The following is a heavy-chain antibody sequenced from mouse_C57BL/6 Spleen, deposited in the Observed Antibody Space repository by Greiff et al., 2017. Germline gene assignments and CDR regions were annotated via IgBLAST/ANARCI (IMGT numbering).Heavy chain of an antibody. CDR2: IDPSDSET. J-gene: IGHJ4*01. V-gene: IGHV1-52*01. D-gene: IGHD1-1*01. Sequence: QVHVKQPGAELVRPGSSVKLSCKASGYTFTSYWMHWVKQRPIQGLEWIGNIDPSDSETHYNQKFKDKATLTVDKSSSTAYMQLSSLTSEDSAVYYCARSDYYGSGAMDYWGQGTSVTVSS. CDR1: GYTFTSYW. CDR3: ARSDYYGSGAMDY.